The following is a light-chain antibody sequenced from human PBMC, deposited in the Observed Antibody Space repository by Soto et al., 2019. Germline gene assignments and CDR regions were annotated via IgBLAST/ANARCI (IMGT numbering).Light chain of an antibody. J-gene: IGKJ3*01. CDR3: QLYGNSPLT. CDR1: QSVSSSF. CDR2: GAS. Sequence: EIVLTQSPGTLSLSPGESATLSCRATQSVSSSFLAWYQQKPGQAPRLLIYGASSRATGIPDRFSGSGSGTDFTLTINRLEPGDFAVYYCQLYGNSPLTFGPGTKVDIK. V-gene: IGKV3-20*01.